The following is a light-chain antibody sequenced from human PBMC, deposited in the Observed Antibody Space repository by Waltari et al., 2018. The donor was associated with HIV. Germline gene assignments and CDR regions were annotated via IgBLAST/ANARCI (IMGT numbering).Light chain of an antibody. V-gene: IGLV2-14*01. Sequence: QSALTQPASVSGSPGQSITISCTGTTSDVGGYQYVSWYQHHPGKAPKLMFYEVTTRPSGVSFRFSGSKAGNTASLTISGLQAEDEADYFCTSYTSRNTRVFGTGTKVTVL. J-gene: IGLJ1*01. CDR2: EVT. CDR1: TSDVGGYQY. CDR3: TSYTSRNTRV.